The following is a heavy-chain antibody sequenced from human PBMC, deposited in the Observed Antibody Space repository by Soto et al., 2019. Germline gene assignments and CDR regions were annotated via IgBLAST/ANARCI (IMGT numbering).Heavy chain of an antibody. V-gene: IGHV3-30-3*01. CDR3: ARVTPGNNLYYFSGMDV. CDR1: GFTFGTYA. Sequence: LRLSCVASGFTFGTYAIHWVRQAPGKGLQWVALISYEGSNTYYADSVKGRFTVSRDNSKSTLYLQMNSLRPEDTGVYYCARVTPGNNLYYFSGMDVWGQGTSVTSP. D-gene: IGHD1-1*01. CDR2: ISYEGSNT. J-gene: IGHJ6*02.